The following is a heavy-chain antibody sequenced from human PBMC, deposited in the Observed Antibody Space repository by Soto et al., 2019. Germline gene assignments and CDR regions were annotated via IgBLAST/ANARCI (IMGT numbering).Heavy chain of an antibody. V-gene: IGHV4-34*01. D-gene: IGHD3-9*01. Sequence: XGTLSLTCAVYGGSFSGYYWSWIRQPPGKGLEWIGEINHSGSTNYNPSLKSRVTISVDTSKNQFSLKLSSVTAADTAVYYCARVRLRYFDWLLAAFDIWGQGTMVTVSS. CDR2: INHSGST. CDR3: ARVRLRYFDWLLAAFDI. J-gene: IGHJ3*02. CDR1: GGSFSGYY.